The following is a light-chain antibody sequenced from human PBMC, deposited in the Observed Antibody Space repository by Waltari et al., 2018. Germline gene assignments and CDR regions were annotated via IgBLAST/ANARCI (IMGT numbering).Light chain of an antibody. CDR1: QSISSW. J-gene: IGKJ2*01. Sequence: DIQMTQSPSTLSATVGDRVTITCRASQSISSWLAWYQQKPGKAPKLLIYKASSLESGVPSRFSGSGSGTEFTLTISSLQPDDFATYYCQQYNSYPYTFGQGTKLEIK. CDR2: KAS. CDR3: QQYNSYPYT. V-gene: IGKV1-5*03.